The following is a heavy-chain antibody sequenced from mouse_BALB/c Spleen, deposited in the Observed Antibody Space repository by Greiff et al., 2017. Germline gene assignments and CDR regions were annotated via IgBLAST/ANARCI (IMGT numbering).Heavy chain of an antibody. CDR3: ARRGWLLRSYFDY. V-gene: IGHV5-9-3*01. Sequence: VQLKESGGGLVKPGGSLKLSCAASGFTFSSYAMSWVRQTPEKRLEWVATISSGGSYTYYPDSVKGRFTISRDNAKNTLYLQMTSLRSEDTAMYYCARRGWLLRSYFDYWGQGTTLTVSS. J-gene: IGHJ2*01. CDR2: ISSGGSYT. CDR1: GFTFSSYA. D-gene: IGHD2-3*01.